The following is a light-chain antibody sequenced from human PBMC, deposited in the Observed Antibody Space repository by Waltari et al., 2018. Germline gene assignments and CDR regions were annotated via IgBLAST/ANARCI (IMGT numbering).Light chain of an antibody. Sequence: DIQVTQSPSSLSASVGDRVIITCRTSQTITNYLNWYQHKPGKAPQLLIYAASNLQSGVPSRFSGSGSGTDFTLTISSLQPDDFATYFCQQTYSVPLTFGGGTRVEIK. J-gene: IGKJ4*01. V-gene: IGKV1-39*01. CDR2: AAS. CDR1: QTITNY. CDR3: QQTYSVPLT.